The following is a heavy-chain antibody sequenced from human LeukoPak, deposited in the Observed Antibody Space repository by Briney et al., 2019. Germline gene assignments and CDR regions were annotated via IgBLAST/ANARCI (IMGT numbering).Heavy chain of an antibody. Sequence: SETLSLTCTVSGGSISSGGHYWSWIRQHPGKGLDWFGYINYSGSTYYNPSLKSPVTISVGTSKNPCSLKLSSLTAADTAVYYCARVPSSVPAAPFISPWGEGTPVTVSS. CDR2: INYSGST. D-gene: IGHD2-2*01. CDR3: ARVPSSVPAAPFISP. J-gene: IGHJ5*02. CDR1: GGSISSGGHY. V-gene: IGHV4-31*01.